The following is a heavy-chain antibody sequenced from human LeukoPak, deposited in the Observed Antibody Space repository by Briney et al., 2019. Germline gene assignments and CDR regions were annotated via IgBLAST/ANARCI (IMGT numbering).Heavy chain of an antibody. Sequence: PSETLSLTCAVSGVSFDDYYWSWVRQTPGKGLEWIGEINHSGYTNDNPSLKSRVTLSTDTSRKQFSLNLRSVTVADAGTYYCTRMTTGHDYWGQGTLVTVSS. D-gene: IGHD4-17*01. CDR2: INHSGYT. V-gene: IGHV4-34*01. J-gene: IGHJ4*02. CDR3: TRMTTGHDY. CDR1: GVSFDDYY.